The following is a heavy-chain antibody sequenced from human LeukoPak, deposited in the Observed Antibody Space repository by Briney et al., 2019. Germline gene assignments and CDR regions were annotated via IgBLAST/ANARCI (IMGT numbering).Heavy chain of an antibody. CDR2: INPNSGGT. CDR3: ARDRITMVRGVIITPKAPFDP. Sequence: ASVEVSCKASGYTFTGYYMHWVRQAPGQGLEWMGWINPNSGGTNYAQKFQGRVTMTRDTSISTAYMELSRLRSDDTAVYYCARDRITMVRGVIITPKAPFDPWGQGTLVTVSS. V-gene: IGHV1-2*02. J-gene: IGHJ5*02. CDR1: GYTFTGYY. D-gene: IGHD3-10*01.